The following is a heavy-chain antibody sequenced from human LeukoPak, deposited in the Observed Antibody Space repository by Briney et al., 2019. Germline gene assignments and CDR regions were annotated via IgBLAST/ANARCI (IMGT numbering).Heavy chain of an antibody. CDR3: AKLSQGEWPPDYYCDY. J-gene: IGHJ4*02. CDR2: ISGSGGRT. D-gene: IGHD3-16*02. CDR1: GFTFSSYA. V-gene: IGHV3-23*01. Sequence: GGSLRLSCAASGFTFSSYAMSWVPQAPAKGLEWGSGISGSGGRTYYADSVKGRFTISRDNSKNTLYLQMSSPRAEDTAVYYCAKLSQGEWPPDYYCDYWGQGTVVTVSS.